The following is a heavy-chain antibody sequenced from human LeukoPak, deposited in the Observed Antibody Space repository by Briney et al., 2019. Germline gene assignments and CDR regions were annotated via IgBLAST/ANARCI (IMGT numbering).Heavy chain of an antibody. J-gene: IGHJ4*02. CDR1: GYSISSGYY. CDR2: IYHSGST. D-gene: IGHD3-22*01. Sequence: TSETLSLTCAVSGYSISSGYYWGRIRQPPGKGLEWIGSIYHSGSTYSNPSLKSRVTKSVDTSRNQFSLKLSSVTAADTAVYYCARVFNHYDSSGYLDYWGQGTLVTVSS. V-gene: IGHV4-38-2*01. CDR3: ARVFNHYDSSGYLDY.